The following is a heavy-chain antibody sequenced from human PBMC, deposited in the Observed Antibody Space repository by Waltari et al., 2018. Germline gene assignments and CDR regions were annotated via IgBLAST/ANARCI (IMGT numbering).Heavy chain of an antibody. J-gene: IGHJ6*02. CDR2: INHAGNT. CDR1: GVSFRGYY. V-gene: IGHV4-34*01. CDR3: VRLEDCTGPGGNCYSGEIFAMDV. D-gene: IGHD2-15*01. Sequence: QVQLHQWGAGRLQPSETLSLTCAVYGVSFRGYYWGWIRQPPGKGLEWIAEINHAGNTNYNPSLRSRVNLSEDASKNQFSLKLSSMTAADTAVYYCVRLEDCTGPGGNCYSGEIFAMDVWGQGTTVTVSS.